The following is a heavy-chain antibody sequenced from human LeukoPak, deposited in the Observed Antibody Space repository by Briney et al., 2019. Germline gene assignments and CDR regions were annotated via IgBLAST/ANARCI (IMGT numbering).Heavy chain of an antibody. J-gene: IGHJ4*02. CDR3: ARGRLYSSGFDY. Sequence: SETLSLTCAVYGGSFSGYYWSWIRQPPGKGLEWIGEINHSGSTNYNPSLKSRVTISVDTSKNQFSLKLSSVTAADTAVYYRARGRLYSSGFDYWGQGTLVTVSS. CDR1: GGSFSGYY. V-gene: IGHV4-34*01. CDR2: INHSGST. D-gene: IGHD6-19*01.